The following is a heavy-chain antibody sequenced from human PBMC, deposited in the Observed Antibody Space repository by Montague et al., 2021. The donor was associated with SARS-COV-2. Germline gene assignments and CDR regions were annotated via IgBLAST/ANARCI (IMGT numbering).Heavy chain of an antibody. CDR3: ARGTRVVGITPGFRY. Sequence: SETLSLTCAVYRGSFHIFSWGWIRQSPEKGLEWIGEIAHRGNTNYNPSLKSRVTISVDTSKNHFSLNLTSVTAADTAIYYCARGTRVVGITPGFRYWGQGTQVAVSS. CDR2: IAHRGNT. D-gene: IGHD2-21*01. J-gene: IGHJ4*02. V-gene: IGHV4-34*01. CDR1: RGSFHIFS.